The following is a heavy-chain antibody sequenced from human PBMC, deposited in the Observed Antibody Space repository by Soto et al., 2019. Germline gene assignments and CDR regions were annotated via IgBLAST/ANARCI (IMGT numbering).Heavy chain of an antibody. Sequence: GGSLRLSCAASGFTFSSYAMHWFRQAPGKGLEWVAVISYDGSNKYYADSVEGRFTISRDNSKNTLYLQMNSLRAEDTAVYYCARSRGLEWLLIAFDIWGQGPMVTV. CDR1: GFTFSSYA. CDR3: ARSRGLEWLLIAFDI. V-gene: IGHV3-30-3*01. D-gene: IGHD3-3*01. J-gene: IGHJ3*02. CDR2: ISYDGSNK.